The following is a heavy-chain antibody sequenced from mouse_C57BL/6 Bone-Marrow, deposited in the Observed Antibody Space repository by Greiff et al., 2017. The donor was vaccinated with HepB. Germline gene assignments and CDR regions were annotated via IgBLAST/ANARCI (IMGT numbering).Heavy chain of an antibody. CDR3: AREGYYDYDGSFAY. D-gene: IGHD2-4*01. Sequence: VQLQQPGAELVKPGASVKLSCKASGYTFTSYWMHWVKQRPGQGLEWIGMIHPNSGSTNYNEKFKSKATLTVDKSSSTAYMQLSSLTSEDSAVYYCAREGYYDYDGSFAYWGQGTRVTVSA. CDR1: GYTFTSYW. V-gene: IGHV1-64*01. CDR2: IHPNSGST. J-gene: IGHJ3*01.